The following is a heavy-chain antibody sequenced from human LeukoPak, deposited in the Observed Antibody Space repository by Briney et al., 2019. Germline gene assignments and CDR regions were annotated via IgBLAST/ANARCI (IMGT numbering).Heavy chain of an antibody. CDR1: GFTFSSYG. D-gene: IGHD4-17*01. CDR3: AKETNGDYRQYYFDY. CDR2: ISYDGSNK. V-gene: IGHV3-30*18. Sequence: GGSLRLSCAASGFTFSSYGVHWVRQAPGKGLEWVAVISYDGSNKYYADSVKGRFTISRGNSKNTLYLQMNSLRAEDTAVYYCAKETNGDYRQYYFDYWGQGTLVTVSS. J-gene: IGHJ4*02.